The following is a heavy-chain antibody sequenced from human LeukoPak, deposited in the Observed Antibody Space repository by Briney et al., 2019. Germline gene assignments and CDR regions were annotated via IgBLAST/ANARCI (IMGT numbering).Heavy chain of an antibody. CDR3: ARHGYSSGSLAWFDP. CDR1: GGSISSGDYY. V-gene: IGHV4-30-4*01. CDR2: IYYSGST. J-gene: IGHJ5*02. D-gene: IGHD6-19*01. Sequence: PSQTLSLTCTVSGGSISSGDYYWSWIRQPPGKGLEWIGYIYYSGSTYYNPSLKSRVTISVDTSKNQFSLKLSSVTAADTAVYYCARHGYSSGSLAWFDPWGQGTQVTVPS.